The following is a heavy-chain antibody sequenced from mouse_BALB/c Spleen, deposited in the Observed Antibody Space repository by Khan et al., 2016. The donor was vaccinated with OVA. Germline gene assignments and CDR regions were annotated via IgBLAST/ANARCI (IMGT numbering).Heavy chain of an antibody. CDR1: GFTFSAYG. Sequence: EVELVESGGDLVKPGGSLRLSCAASGFTFSAYGMSLVRQTPDKRLEWVATSNSDGYYTYSTDTVKGQFNIFRNNAKITLYIQMSSLKSEDTAIYYCASHLTGSFAYWGQGTLVTVSA. J-gene: IGHJ3*01. CDR3: ASHLTGSFAY. D-gene: IGHD4-1*01. V-gene: IGHV5-6*01. CDR2: SNSDGYYT.